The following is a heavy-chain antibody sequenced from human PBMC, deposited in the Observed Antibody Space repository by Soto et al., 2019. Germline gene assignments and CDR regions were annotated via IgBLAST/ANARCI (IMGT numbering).Heavy chain of an antibody. D-gene: IGHD1-26*01. V-gene: IGHV1-2*02. CDR3: ARGLYSAQAFFDY. Sequence: ASVKVSCKTSGYTFTGYYMHWLRQTPGQGFEWMGWTNPNSGDTNYPPKFQGRVTMTGDTSISTAYMELSRLRSDDTAVYFCARGLYSAQAFFDYWGQGTLVTVSS. CDR2: TNPNSGDT. J-gene: IGHJ4*02. CDR1: GYTFTGYY.